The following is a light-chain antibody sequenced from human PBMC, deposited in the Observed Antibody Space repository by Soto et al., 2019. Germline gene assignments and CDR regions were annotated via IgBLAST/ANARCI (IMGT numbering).Light chain of an antibody. CDR1: QNIITW. CDR3: QQYNTYHT. CDR2: KAS. J-gene: IGKJ2*01. V-gene: IGKV1-5*03. Sequence: DIQMTQSPSTLSASVGDRVTITCRASQNIITWLAWYQQKPGKAPKLLIYKASSLESGVPSRFSGSGSGTEFTITISSLQPDDFATYFCQQYNTYHTFGQGTKLEIK.